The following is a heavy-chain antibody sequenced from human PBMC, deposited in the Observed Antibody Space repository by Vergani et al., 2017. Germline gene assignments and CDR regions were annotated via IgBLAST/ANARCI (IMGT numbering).Heavy chain of an antibody. D-gene: IGHD6-6*01. J-gene: IGHJ6*02. Sequence: EVQLVESGGGLVQPGGSLRLSCAASGFTFSSYWMSWVRQAPGKGLEWVANIKQDGSEKYYVDSVKGRFTISRDNAKNSLYLQMNSLRAEDTAVYYCARDGEQLVQYYYYCGMDVWGQGTTVTVSS. CDR2: IKQDGSEK. V-gene: IGHV3-7*01. CDR3: ARDGEQLVQYYYYCGMDV. CDR1: GFTFSSYW.